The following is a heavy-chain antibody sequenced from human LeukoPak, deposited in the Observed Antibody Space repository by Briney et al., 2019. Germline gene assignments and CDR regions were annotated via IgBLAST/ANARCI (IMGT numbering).Heavy chain of an antibody. CDR3: ARANIAAAGYYYYGMDV. CDR1: GGSFSGYY. CDR2: INHSGST. D-gene: IGHD6-13*01. V-gene: IGHV4-34*01. Sequence: SETLSLTCAVYGGSFSGYYWSWIRQPPGKGLEWIGEINHSGSTNYNPSLKSRVTISVDTSKNQFSLKLSSVTAADTAVYYCARANIAAAGYYYYGMDVWGQGTTVTVSS. J-gene: IGHJ6*02.